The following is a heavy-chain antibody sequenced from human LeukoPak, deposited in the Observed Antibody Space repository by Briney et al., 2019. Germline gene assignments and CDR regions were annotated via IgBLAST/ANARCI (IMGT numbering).Heavy chain of an antibody. CDR2: ICYSGST. D-gene: IGHD6-13*01. J-gene: IGHJ5*02. V-gene: IGHV4-39*01. CDR1: GGSISSSSYY. Sequence: SETLSLTCTVSGGSISSSSYYWGWIRQPPGKGLEWIGSICYSGSTYYNPSLKSRVTISVDTSKNQFSLKLSSVTAADTAVYYCARRGAASWGWFDPWGQGTLVTVSS. CDR3: ARRGAASWGWFDP.